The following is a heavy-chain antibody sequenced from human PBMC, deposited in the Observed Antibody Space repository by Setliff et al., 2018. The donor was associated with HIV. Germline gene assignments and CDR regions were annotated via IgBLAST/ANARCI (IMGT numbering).Heavy chain of an antibody. CDR3: ARDHRPYFYDKAWFDT. CDR1: GFTFDDYG. V-gene: IGHV3-20*04. Sequence: GGSLRLSCAASGFTFDDYGMSWVRQAPGKGLEWVSGINWNGGSTGYADSVKGRFTISRDNAKNSLYLQMNSLRAEDTAVYYCARDHRPYFYDKAWFDTWGQGTRVTVSS. CDR2: INWNGGST. D-gene: IGHD3-22*01. J-gene: IGHJ5*02.